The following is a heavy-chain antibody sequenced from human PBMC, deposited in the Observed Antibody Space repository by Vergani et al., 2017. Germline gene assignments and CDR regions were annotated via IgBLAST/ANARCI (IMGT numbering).Heavy chain of an antibody. CDR3: TRSECSGTTCYGHYFDV. V-gene: IGHV3-66*02. D-gene: IGHD2-15*01. CDR1: GFRFTTYY. J-gene: IGHJ4*01. Sequence: VELLESGGGLAQPGGSLRVSCSASGFRFTTYYMSWVRQAPGKGLEWVSVIKSDGRTSYAESVRGRFTNSRDTSRNAVYLQMNILRVEDTGVYYCTRSECSGTTCYGHYFDVWGRGIMVTVSS. CDR2: IKSDGRT.